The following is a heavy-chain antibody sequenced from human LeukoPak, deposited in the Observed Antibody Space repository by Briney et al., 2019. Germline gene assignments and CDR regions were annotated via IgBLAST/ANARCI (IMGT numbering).Heavy chain of an antibody. J-gene: IGHJ4*02. CDR3: AKDGGTYSIDY. CDR2: IRYDGSSK. Sequence: QSGGSLRLSCAASGFTFSSYGMYWGRQAPGKGMEWVAFIRYDGSSKRYAESVKGRFTISRDNSKDTLYLQMNSLRAEDTAFYYCAKDGGTYSIDYWGQGTLVTVSS. CDR1: GFTFSSYG. V-gene: IGHV3-30*02. D-gene: IGHD1-26*01.